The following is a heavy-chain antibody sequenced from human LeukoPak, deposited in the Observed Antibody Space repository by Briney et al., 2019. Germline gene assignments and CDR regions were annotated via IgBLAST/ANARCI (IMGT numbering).Heavy chain of an antibody. CDR2: IKQDESEK. CDR1: GFTLSNYW. D-gene: IGHD6-13*01. Sequence: GGSRRLTCTASGFTLSNYWMSWVHQTPEKGLEWVANIKQDESEKVYVDSVKGRFTISRDNAKSSLYLQMSGLRADDTAVYYCARDPYSSTWSYGMDIWGQGTTVTVSS. CDR3: ARDPYSSTWSYGMDI. J-gene: IGHJ6*02. V-gene: IGHV3-7*05.